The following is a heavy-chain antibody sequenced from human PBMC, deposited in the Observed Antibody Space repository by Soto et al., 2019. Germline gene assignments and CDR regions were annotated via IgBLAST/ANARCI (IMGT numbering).Heavy chain of an antibody. CDR1: GGSISSSSYY. D-gene: IGHD3-3*01. CDR2: IYYNGST. J-gene: IGHJ4*02. Sequence: PSETLSLTCTVSGGSISSSSYYWGWIRQPPGKGLEWIGSIYYNGSTYYNPSLKSRVTISVDTSKNQFSLKLSSVTAADTAVYYCARLPGYYDFWSGYSDYWGQGTLVTVSS. CDR3: ARLPGYYDFWSGYSDY. V-gene: IGHV4-39*01.